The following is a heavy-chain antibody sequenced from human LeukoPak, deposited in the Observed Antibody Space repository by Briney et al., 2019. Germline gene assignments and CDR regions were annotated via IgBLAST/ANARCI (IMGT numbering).Heavy chain of an antibody. D-gene: IGHD3-10*01. CDR3: ARVYYGSGSLYYYYYYMDV. Sequence: GGSLRLSCAASGFTVSSNYMSWVRQAPGKGLEWVSVTYSGGRTYYADSVKGRFTISRGNSKNTLYLQMNSLRAEDTAVYYCARVYYGSGSLYYYYYYMDVWGKGTTVTISS. CDR2: TYSGGRT. CDR1: GFTVSSNY. V-gene: IGHV3-53*01. J-gene: IGHJ6*03.